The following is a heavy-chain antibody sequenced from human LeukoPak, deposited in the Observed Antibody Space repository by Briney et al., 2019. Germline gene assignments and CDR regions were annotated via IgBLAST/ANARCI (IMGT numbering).Heavy chain of an antibody. Sequence: GGSLRLSCAASGFTFSSYWMSWVRQAPGKGLEWVAVISYDGSNKYYADSVKGRFTISRDNSKNTLYLQMNSLRAEDTAVYYCARDQHPIWFGESAFDIWGQGTMVTVSS. J-gene: IGHJ3*02. CDR2: ISYDGSNK. V-gene: IGHV3-30-3*01. CDR1: GFTFSSYW. CDR3: ARDQHPIWFGESAFDI. D-gene: IGHD3-10*01.